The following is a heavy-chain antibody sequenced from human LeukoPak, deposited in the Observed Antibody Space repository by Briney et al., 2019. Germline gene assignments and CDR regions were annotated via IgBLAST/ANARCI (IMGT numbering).Heavy chain of an antibody. CDR3: ARTGRGNDY. Sequence: SSETLSLTCTVSGGSISSSSYYWGWMRQPPGKGLEWIGSIYYSGSTYYNPSLKSRVTISVDTSKNQFSLKLSSVTAADTAVYYCARTGRGNDYWGQGTLVTVSS. V-gene: IGHV4-39*07. CDR2: IYYSGST. D-gene: IGHD3-16*01. J-gene: IGHJ4*02. CDR1: GGSISSSSYY.